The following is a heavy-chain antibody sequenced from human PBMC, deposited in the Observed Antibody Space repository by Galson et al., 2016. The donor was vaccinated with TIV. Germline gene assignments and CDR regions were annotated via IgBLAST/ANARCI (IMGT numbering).Heavy chain of an antibody. J-gene: IGHJ5*02. CDR3: AMDSHPSLGWFDP. CDR1: GFSVRNTY. V-gene: IGHV3-53*03. CDR2: LSSGGDT. D-gene: IGHD3-16*02. Sequence: SLRLSCAASGFSVRNTYMSWARQTPERGLEWVSLLSSGGDTYYVDSVKGRFTISRDNSKNTVYLQMNSLRAEDTAVYYCAMDSHPSLGWFDPGAQGTLVTVSS.